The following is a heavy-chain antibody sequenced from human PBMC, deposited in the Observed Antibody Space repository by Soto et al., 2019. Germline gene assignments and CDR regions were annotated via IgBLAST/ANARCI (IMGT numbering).Heavy chain of an antibody. CDR1: WNRFAGYW. D-gene: IGHD3-22*01. Sequence: PGESLEISCSGPWNRFAGYWITWVPQRPGKGLEGMGRIDPRDSQTYYSPSFRGHVTISVTKSITTVFLQWSSLRASDTAMYYCARQIYDSDTGPNFQYYFDSWGQGTPVTVSS. CDR3: ARQIYDSDTGPNFQYYFDS. V-gene: IGHV5-10-1*01. CDR2: IDPRDSQT. J-gene: IGHJ4*02.